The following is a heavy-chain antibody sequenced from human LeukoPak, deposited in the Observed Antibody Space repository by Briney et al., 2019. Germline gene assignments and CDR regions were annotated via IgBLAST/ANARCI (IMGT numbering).Heavy chain of an antibody. V-gene: IGHV3-49*04. J-gene: IGHJ4*02. CDR1: GFNFEDYA. CDR3: TREVERGGSYWGGDY. Sequence: PGRSLRLSCATAGFNFEDYAMNWVRQAPGKGLEWVGLITSKAYGGTTEFAASVKGRFSISRDESKPIAYLQVNSLKIEDTAVYYCTREVERGGSYWGGDYWGQGTLVTVST. D-gene: IGHD1-26*01. CDR2: ITSKAYGGTT.